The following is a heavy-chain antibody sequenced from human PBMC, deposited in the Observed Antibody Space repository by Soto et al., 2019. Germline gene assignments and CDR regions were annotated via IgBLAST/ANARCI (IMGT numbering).Heavy chain of an antibody. CDR1: GYTFTYYY. CDR3: ARPPHPRLYYYGMDV. Sequence: ASVKVSCKASGYTFTYYYMHWVRQAPGQGLEWMGWINPNSGGTNYAQKFQGRVTMTRDTSISTAYMDLSRLRYDDTAVYYCARPPHPRLYYYGMDVWGQGTTVTVSS. CDR2: INPNSGGT. J-gene: IGHJ6*02. V-gene: IGHV1-2*02.